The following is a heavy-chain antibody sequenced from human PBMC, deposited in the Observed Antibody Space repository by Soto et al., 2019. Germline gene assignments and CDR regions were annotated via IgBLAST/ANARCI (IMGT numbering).Heavy chain of an antibody. CDR3: ARARRLPPGMDV. J-gene: IGHJ6*02. CDR1: GGSISSGDYY. V-gene: IGHV4-30-4*01. CDR2: IYYSGST. D-gene: IGHD2-21*01. Sequence: SETLSLTCTVSGGSISSGDYYWSWIRQPPGKGLEWIGYIYYSGSTYYNPSLKSRVTISVDTSKNQFSLKLSSVTAADTAVYYWARARRLPPGMDVWGQGTTVTVS.